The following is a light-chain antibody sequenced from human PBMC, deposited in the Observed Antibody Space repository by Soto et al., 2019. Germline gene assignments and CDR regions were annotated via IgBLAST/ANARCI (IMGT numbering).Light chain of an antibody. Sequence: SYELTQPPSVSVAPGKTARITCGESDIGSKSVHWYQQKPGQAPVLVIYYDRHRPSGIPERFSGSNSGNTATLNISRVEAGDEADYYCQVWDSGSDHVVFVGGTQVAVL. CDR1: DIGSKS. CDR3: QVWDSGSDHVV. CDR2: YDR. V-gene: IGLV3-21*04. J-gene: IGLJ2*01.